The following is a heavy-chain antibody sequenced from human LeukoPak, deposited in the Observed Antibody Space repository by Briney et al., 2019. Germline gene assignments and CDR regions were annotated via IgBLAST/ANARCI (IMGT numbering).Heavy chain of an antibody. V-gene: IGHV3-7*05. Sequence: TGGSLTLTCAASGFTFSNNWMTWVRQAPGKGLEWVASINQDGSEKYYVASVKGRFTISRDNAKNSLYLQMNTLRAEDTAVYYCARDGSGWDCWGQGTLVTVSS. J-gene: IGHJ4*02. D-gene: IGHD3-10*01. CDR2: INQDGSEK. CDR1: GFTFSNNW. CDR3: ARDGSGWDC.